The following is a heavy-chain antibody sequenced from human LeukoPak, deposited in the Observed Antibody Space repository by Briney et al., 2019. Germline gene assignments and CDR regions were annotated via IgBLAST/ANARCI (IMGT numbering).Heavy chain of an antibody. CDR3: ARLGGFRTPLQGN. Sequence: SETLSLTCTVSGGSISSYYWSWIRQPPGKGLEWIGEINHSGSTNYNPSLKSRVTISVDTSKNQFSLKLSSVTAADTAVYYCARLGGFRTPLQGNWGQGTLVTVSS. V-gene: IGHV4-34*01. CDR2: INHSGST. D-gene: IGHD4-11*01. J-gene: IGHJ4*02. CDR1: GGSISSYY.